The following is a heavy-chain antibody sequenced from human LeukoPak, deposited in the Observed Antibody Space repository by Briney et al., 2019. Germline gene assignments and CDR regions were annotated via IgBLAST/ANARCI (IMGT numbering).Heavy chain of an antibody. V-gene: IGHV3-48*03. CDR2: ISSSGSTI. D-gene: IGHD3-22*01. J-gene: IGHJ4*02. CDR1: GFTFSSYE. Sequence: GGSLRLSCAASGFTFSSYEMNWVRQAPGKWLEWVSYISSSGSTIYYADSVKGRFTISRDNAKNSLYLQMNSLRAEDTAVYYCARNHDSSGYADAPGYFDYWGQGTLVTVSS. CDR3: ARNHDSSGYADAPGYFDY.